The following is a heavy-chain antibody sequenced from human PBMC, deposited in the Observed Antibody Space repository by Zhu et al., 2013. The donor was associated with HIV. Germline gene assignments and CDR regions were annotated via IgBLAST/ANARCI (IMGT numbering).Heavy chain of an antibody. J-gene: IGHJ3*02. D-gene: IGHD3-10*01. CDR1: GFTSSDYH. Sequence: EVQLVESGGGLVQPGGSLRLSCAVSGFTSSDYHMDWVRQAPGKGLEWVGRTRNRARSYTTEYCASVKGRFTISRDDSKNSVYLQMNSLQTEDTAVYYCARDRPYSGSSAFDIWGQGTMVTVSS. CDR3: ARDRPYSGSSAFDI. CDR2: TRNRARSYTT. V-gene: IGHV3-72*01.